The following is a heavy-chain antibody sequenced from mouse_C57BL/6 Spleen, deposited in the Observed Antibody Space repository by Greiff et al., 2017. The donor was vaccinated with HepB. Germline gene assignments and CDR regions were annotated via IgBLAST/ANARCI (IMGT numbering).Heavy chain of an antibody. V-gene: IGHV1-78*01. J-gene: IGHJ3*01. D-gene: IGHD1-1*01. CDR1: GYTFTDHT. CDR2: IYPRDGST. CDR3: AREFIYYYGSSPWFAY. Sequence: QVQLQQSDAELVKPGASVKISCKVSGYTFTDHTIHWMKQRPEQGLEWIGYIYPRDGSTKYNEKFKGKATLTADKSSSTAYMQLNSLTSEDSAVYFCAREFIYYYGSSPWFAYWGQGTLVTVSA.